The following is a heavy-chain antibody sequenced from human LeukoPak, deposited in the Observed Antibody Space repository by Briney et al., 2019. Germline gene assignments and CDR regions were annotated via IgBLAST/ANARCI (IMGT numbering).Heavy chain of an antibody. CDR1: GGSISSSSYY. J-gene: IGHJ4*02. V-gene: IGHV4-39*01. D-gene: IGHD6-19*01. Sequence: ETLSLTCTVSGGSISSSSYYWGWIRQPPGKGLEWIGSIYYSGSTYYNPSLKSRVTISVDTSKNQFSLKLSSVTAADTAVYYCARHVYSSGWYVDYFDYWGQGTLVTVPS. CDR3: ARHVYSSGWYVDYFDY. CDR2: IYYSGST.